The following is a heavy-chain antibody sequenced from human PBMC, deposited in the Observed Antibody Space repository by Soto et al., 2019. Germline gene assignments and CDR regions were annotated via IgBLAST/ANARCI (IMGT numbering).Heavy chain of an antibody. J-gene: IGHJ6*01. Sequence: QVQVQQSGPGLVKPSETLSLTCTVSSGPSKSHNWGWIRQPPGRGLEWIGYVYDTWSTSYNPSLKSRVTVSADKSTNRISLTLRFVTAADTAVYYCVRQGIGFLHGLVDVWGQGTTVIVSS. CDR3: VRQGIGFLHGLVDV. V-gene: IGHV4-59*08. CDR2: VYDTWST. D-gene: IGHD3-10*01. CDR1: SGPSKSHN.